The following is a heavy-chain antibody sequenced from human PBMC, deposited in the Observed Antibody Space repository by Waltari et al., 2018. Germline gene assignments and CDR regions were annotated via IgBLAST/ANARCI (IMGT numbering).Heavy chain of an antibody. D-gene: IGHD3-3*01. CDR1: GGSIPSTAYY. V-gene: IGHV4-31*03. J-gene: IGHJ4*02. Sequence: QVQLQESGPGLAKPSQTLSLACTVSGGSIPSTAYYWRWIRQPPGNGLEWIGYIYYGWNTEYNTSLKSRVTISVDTSKNQFSLELTSVTAADTAVYYCARFLWSGLKGLDYWGQGALVTVSS. CDR3: ARFLWSGLKGLDY. CDR2: IYYGWNT.